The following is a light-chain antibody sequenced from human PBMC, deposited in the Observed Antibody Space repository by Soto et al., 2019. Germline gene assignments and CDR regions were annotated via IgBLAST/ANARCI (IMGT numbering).Light chain of an antibody. CDR3: CSYAGSSTPLI. Sequence: QSALTQPASVSGSRGQSITISCTGTSSDVGNYNLVSWYQQHPGKAPKLMIYEVSKRPSGVSNRFSGSKSGNTASLTISGLQAEDEADYYCCSYAGSSTPLIFGTGTKVTVL. J-gene: IGLJ1*01. CDR1: SSDVGNYNL. V-gene: IGLV2-23*02. CDR2: EVS.